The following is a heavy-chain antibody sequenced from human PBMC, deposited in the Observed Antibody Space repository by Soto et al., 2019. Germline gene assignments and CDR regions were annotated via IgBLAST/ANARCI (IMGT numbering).Heavy chain of an antibody. V-gene: IGHV5-10-1*01. Sequence: GESLKISCKGSGYSFTSYWISWVRQMPGKGLEWMGRIDPSDSYTNYSPSFQGHVTISADKSISPAYLQWTSLKASDTAMYYCARQEDIVIRVYYYGMDVWGQGTTVTVS. CDR1: GYSFTSYW. J-gene: IGHJ6*02. CDR2: IDPSDSYT. D-gene: IGHD2-15*01. CDR3: ARQEDIVIRVYYYGMDV.